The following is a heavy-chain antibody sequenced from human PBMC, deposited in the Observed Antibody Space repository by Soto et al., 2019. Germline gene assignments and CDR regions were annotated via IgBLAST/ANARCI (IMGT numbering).Heavy chain of an antibody. Sequence: QVQLVESGGGVVQPGRSLRLSCAASGFTFRNYGMHWVRQAPGKGLEWVACISKDGSAEPYSDSVKGRFTITRDNSKDTLYLEMNGLRPEDTAVYYCAKGSGFDFDYWGQGTLVTVSS. J-gene: IGHJ4*02. CDR3: AKGSGFDFDY. D-gene: IGHD5-12*01. CDR2: ISKDGSAE. V-gene: IGHV3-30*18. CDR1: GFTFRNYG.